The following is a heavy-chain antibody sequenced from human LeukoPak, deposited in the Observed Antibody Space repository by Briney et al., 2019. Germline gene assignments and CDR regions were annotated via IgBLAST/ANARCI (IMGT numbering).Heavy chain of an antibody. Sequence: GASVKVSCKASGYTFTSYGISWVRQAPGQGLEWMGWISAYNGNTNYAQKLQGRVTMTTDTSTSTAYMELRSLRSDDTAVYYCATASAYSSSWFSNFDYWGQGTLVTVSS. V-gene: IGHV1-18*01. CDR3: ATASAYSSSWFSNFDY. CDR2: ISAYNGNT. CDR1: GYTFTSYG. D-gene: IGHD6-13*01. J-gene: IGHJ4*02.